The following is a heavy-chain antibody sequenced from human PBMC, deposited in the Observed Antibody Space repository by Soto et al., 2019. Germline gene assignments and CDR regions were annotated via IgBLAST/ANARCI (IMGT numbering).Heavy chain of an antibody. J-gene: IGHJ3*02. D-gene: IGHD1-1*01. CDR3: ARDRYNKPTDAFDI. V-gene: IGHV1-18*01. CDR1: GYTFTSYG. CDR2: ISAYNGNT. Sequence: ASVKVSCKASGYTFTSYGISWVRQAPGQGLEWMGWISAYNGNTNYAQKLQGRVTMTTDTSTSTAYMELRSLRSDDTAVYYCARDRYNKPTDAFDIWGQGTMVTVSS.